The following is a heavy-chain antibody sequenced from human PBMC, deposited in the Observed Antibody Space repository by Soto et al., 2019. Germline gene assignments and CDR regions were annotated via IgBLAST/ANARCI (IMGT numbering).Heavy chain of an antibody. D-gene: IGHD3-3*01. CDR2: ISYDGSNK. V-gene: IGHV3-30-3*01. Sequence: SLRLSCAASGFTFSSYAMHWARQAPGKGLEWVAVISYDGSNKYYADSVKGRFTISRDNSKNTLYLQMNSLRAEDTAVYYCARWDYDFWSGSFDYWGQGTLVTVSS. J-gene: IGHJ4*02. CDR1: GFTFSSYA. CDR3: ARWDYDFWSGSFDY.